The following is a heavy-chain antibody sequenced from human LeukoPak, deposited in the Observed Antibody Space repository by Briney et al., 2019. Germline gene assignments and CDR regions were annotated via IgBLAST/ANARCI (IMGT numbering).Heavy chain of an antibody. Sequence: SQTLSLTCAISGDSVSSNSAAWNWIRQPAGKGLEFIGHIYYSGSTNYNPSLKSRVTISVDTSKNQFSLKLSSVTAADTAVYYCARLNYYGSGDFDYWGQGTLVTVSS. CDR3: ARLNYYGSGDFDY. V-gene: IGHV4-61*10. J-gene: IGHJ4*02. D-gene: IGHD3-10*01. CDR2: IYYSGST. CDR1: GDSVSSNSAA.